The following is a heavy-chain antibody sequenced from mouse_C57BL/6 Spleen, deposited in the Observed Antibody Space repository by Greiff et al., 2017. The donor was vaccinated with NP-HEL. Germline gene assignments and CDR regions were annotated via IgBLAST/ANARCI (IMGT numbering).Heavy chain of an antibody. Sequence: EVKVVESGGGLVQPGGSLKLSCAASGFTFSDYYMYWVRQTPEKRLEWVAYISNGGGSTYYPDTVKGRFTISRDNAKNTLYLQMSRLKSEDTAMYYCARQEDYPFYYYAMDYWGQGTSVTVSS. V-gene: IGHV5-12*01. CDR3: ARQEDYPFYYYAMDY. CDR1: GFTFSDYY. CDR2: ISNGGGST. D-gene: IGHD2-4*01. J-gene: IGHJ4*01.